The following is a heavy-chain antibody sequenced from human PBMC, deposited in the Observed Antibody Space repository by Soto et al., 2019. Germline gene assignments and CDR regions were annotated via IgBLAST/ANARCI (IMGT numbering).Heavy chain of an antibody. V-gene: IGHV3-30*03. Sequence: GGSLRLSCAASGFTFSSYGMHWVRQAPGKGLECVAVISYDGSNKFYRDSVKGRFTISRDNSKNTLYLQINSLRSDDTAVYYCARGKSDYDFWSGYYYIDVWGKGTTVTVSS. CDR3: ARGKSDYDFWSGYYYIDV. J-gene: IGHJ6*03. CDR1: GFTFSSYG. CDR2: ISYDGSNK. D-gene: IGHD3-3*01.